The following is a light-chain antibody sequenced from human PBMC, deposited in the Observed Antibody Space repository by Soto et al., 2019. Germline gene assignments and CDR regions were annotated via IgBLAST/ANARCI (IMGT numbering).Light chain of an antibody. CDR2: GAS. Sequence: EIVMTQSPATLSVSPGERSTLSCRASQSVSSNLAWYQQKPGQAPRLLIYGASTRATGIPARFRGSGSGTEFTLTISSLQSEDFAVYYCQQYNNWLRGLTFGGGTKVEIK. J-gene: IGKJ4*01. CDR1: QSVSSN. V-gene: IGKV3-15*01. CDR3: QQYNNWLRGLT.